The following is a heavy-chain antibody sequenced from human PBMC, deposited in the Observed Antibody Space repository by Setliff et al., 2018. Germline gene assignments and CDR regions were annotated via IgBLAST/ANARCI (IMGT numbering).Heavy chain of an antibody. J-gene: IGHJ6*03. D-gene: IGHD2-2*01. CDR1: NFSLTSGFF. CDR3: AREGRSSTRGWYMDA. V-gene: IGHV4-38-2*02. Sequence: PSETLSLTCTVSNFSLTSGFFWAWVRQPPGKGLEWLATVYHRGSTDYKPSLKSRATILVDTAKNQFSLKLTSMTAADTAVYFCAREGRSSTRGWYMDAWGKGTSVTVSS. CDR2: VYHRGST.